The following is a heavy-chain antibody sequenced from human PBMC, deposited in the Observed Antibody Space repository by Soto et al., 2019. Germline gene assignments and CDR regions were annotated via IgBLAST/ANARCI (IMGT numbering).Heavy chain of an antibody. J-gene: IGHJ4*02. Sequence: PGGSLRLSCAASGFTFSSYGMHWVRQAPGKGLEWVAVISYDGSNKYYADSVKGRFTISRDNSKNTLYLQMNSLRAEETAVYYCAKEKHYGSGSYSLDYWGQGTLVTVSS. D-gene: IGHD3-10*01. CDR3: AKEKHYGSGSYSLDY. CDR2: ISYDGSNK. V-gene: IGHV3-30*18. CDR1: GFTFSSYG.